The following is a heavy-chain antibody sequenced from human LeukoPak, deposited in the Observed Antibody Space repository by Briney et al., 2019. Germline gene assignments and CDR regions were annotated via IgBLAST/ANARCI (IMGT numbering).Heavy chain of an antibody. Sequence: SETVSLTCRVSGGSMNSYYWSWIRQSPGKGLEWIGYIYYSGSTNYNASLKSRVTISVDTSKNQFSLKLSSVTAADTAVYYCARHVWLQPFDYWGQGTLVTVSS. J-gene: IGHJ4*02. CDR3: ARHVWLQPFDY. V-gene: IGHV4-59*08. CDR2: IYYSGST. CDR1: GGSMNSYY. D-gene: IGHD3-9*01.